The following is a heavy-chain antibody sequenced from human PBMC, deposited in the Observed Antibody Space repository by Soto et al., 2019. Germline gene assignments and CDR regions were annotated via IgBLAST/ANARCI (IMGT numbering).Heavy chain of an antibody. J-gene: IGHJ6*02. D-gene: IGHD3-10*01. CDR2: ISSSSSYI. CDR1: GFTFSSYS. CDR3: ARVHLYYYGSGSYDGMDV. Sequence: ESGGGLVKPGGSLRLSCAASGFTFSSYSMNWVRQAPGKGLEWVSSISSSSSYIYYADSVKGRFTISRDNAKNSLYLQMNSLRAEDTAVYYCARVHLYYYGSGSYDGMDVWGQGTTVTVSS. V-gene: IGHV3-21*01.